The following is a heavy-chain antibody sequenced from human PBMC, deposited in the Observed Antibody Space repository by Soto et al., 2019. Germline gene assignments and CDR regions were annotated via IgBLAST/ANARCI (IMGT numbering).Heavy chain of an antibody. CDR2: ISGSGGST. V-gene: IGHV3-23*01. D-gene: IGHD5-18*01. Sequence: PGGSLRLSCAASGFTFSSYAMSWVRQAPGKGLEWVSAISGSGGSTYYADSVKGRFTISRDNSKNTLYLQMNSLRAEDTAVYYCAKSSLSYSKWLGYSYGANYYGMDVWGQGTTVTVSS. CDR1: GFTFSSYA. J-gene: IGHJ6*02. CDR3: AKSSLSYSKWLGYSYGANYYGMDV.